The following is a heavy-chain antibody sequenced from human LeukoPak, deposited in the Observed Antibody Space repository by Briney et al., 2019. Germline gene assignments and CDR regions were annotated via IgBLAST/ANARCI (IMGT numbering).Heavy chain of an antibody. J-gene: IGHJ4*02. CDR1: GFTFSSYA. Sequence: GGSLRLSCAASGFTFSSYAMHWVRQAPGKGLEYVSSINAGGGSTYYAASVKGRFTISRDAVKDTLYLQMGSVRIEDTAVYYCARGGLESPWSGYNAPDFWGQGTLVAVSS. CDR3: ARGGLESPWSGYNAPDF. D-gene: IGHD3-3*01. V-gene: IGHV3-64*02. CDR2: INAGGGST.